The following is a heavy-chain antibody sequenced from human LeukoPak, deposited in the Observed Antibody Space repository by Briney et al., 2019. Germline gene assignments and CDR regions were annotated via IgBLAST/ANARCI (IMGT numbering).Heavy chain of an antibody. D-gene: IGHD4-11*01. Sequence: SETLSLICTVSGGSISSGGYYWSWLRQHPGRGLEWLGYIYYSGSTYYNPSFKSRVTISVDTSKNQFSLKLSSVTAADTAVYYCARVTGGYSNWSIDYWGQGTLVTVSS. V-gene: IGHV4-31*03. CDR1: GGSISSGGYY. CDR2: IYYSGST. J-gene: IGHJ4*02. CDR3: ARVTGGYSNWSIDY.